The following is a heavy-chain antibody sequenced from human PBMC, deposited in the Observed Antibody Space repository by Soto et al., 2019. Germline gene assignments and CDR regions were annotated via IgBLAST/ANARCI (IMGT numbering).Heavy chain of an antibody. CDR3: TGAGEPFGAEFTHHWFDP. J-gene: IGHJ5*02. CDR2: VYIDGNT. D-gene: IGHD3-16*01. V-gene: IGHV4-4*07. Sequence: QVQLQESGPGLVKPSETLSLTCTVSGVSIRSHYWSWIRQPAGKGLEWIGRVYIDGNTNYNPSLKSRVTLSLHTSNNQCSVRLSSVNAAHTAVDYCTGAGEPFGAEFTHHWFDPWCQGTLVTVSS. CDR1: GVSIRSHY.